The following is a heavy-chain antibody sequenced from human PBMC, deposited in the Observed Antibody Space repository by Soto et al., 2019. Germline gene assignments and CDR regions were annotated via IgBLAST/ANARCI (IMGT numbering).Heavy chain of an antibody. V-gene: IGHV4-4*02. J-gene: IGHJ1*01. CDR1: NASISSIKW. D-gene: IGHD2-21*01. CDR2: IHHSGRT. CDR3: ARAPYGGADCYGGGLEL. Sequence: QVQLQESGPGLVKPSGTLSLTCAVSNASISSIKWWTWVRQSPGTGLEWIGEIHHSGRTNYNPSLNCRVTISVDKSKNQFSLKLYSVTAADTAVYYCARAPYGGADCYGGGLELWGQGTLVTVSS.